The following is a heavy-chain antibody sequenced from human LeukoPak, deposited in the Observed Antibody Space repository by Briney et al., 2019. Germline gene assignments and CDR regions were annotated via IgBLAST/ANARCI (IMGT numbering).Heavy chain of an antibody. CDR3: ARDVGITVADSFDP. Sequence: EASVKVSCKASGYTFTTYDISWVRQAPGQGLEWMGWIHIYRGNTNYAQKFQGRVTMTTDTSTSTVYMEVRGLRSDDTAVYYCARDVGITVADSFDPWGQGTLVTVSS. CDR1: GYTFTTYD. J-gene: IGHJ5*02. D-gene: IGHD6-13*01. V-gene: IGHV1-18*01. CDR2: IHIYRGNT.